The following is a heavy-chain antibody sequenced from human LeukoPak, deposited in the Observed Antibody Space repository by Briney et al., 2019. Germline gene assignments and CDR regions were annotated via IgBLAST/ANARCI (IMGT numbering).Heavy chain of an antibody. CDR2: MNPNNSNT. Sequence: ASVKVSCKASGYTFTSYDIHWVRQATGQGLEWMGRMNPNNSNTGDAQKFQGRVTMTRDPSISTAYMELSSLRSEDTGVYFCARALAGTAELDVWGKGTTVTVSS. J-gene: IGHJ6*04. D-gene: IGHD1-1*01. CDR1: GYTFTSYD. V-gene: IGHV1-8*01. CDR3: ARALAGTAELDV.